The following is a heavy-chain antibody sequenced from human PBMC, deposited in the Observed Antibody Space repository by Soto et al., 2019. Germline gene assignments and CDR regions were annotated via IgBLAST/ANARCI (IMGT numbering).Heavy chain of an antibody. CDR3: LKDVPNGSIDD. CDR2: VSPTGDTV. D-gene: IGHD3-10*01. J-gene: IGHJ4*02. V-gene: IGHV3-9*01. CDR1: GFRFEQYV. Sequence: VQVVASGGGLVQPGRSLRLSCAVSGFRFEQYVMHWVRQGPGKGLECVSTVSPTGDTVAYADSVEGRFTVSRDNAKNSLYLQMNSLKGDDTAFYYCLKDVPNGSIDDWGQGTVVTVSS.